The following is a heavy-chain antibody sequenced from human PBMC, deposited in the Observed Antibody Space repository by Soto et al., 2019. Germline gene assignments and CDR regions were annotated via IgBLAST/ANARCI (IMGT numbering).Heavy chain of an antibody. V-gene: IGHV3-33*01. Sequence: QVQLVESGGGVVQPGRSLRLSCAASGFTFSTYGMHWVRQAPDKGLEWVAVIWYDGSNKYYADSVKGRFTISRDNSKNTLYLEMNSLRAEDTAVYYCARDLGYCTGGIFYPVGDNWGHGTLVTVSS. J-gene: IGHJ4*01. CDR2: IWYDGSNK. CDR1: GFTFSTYG. CDR3: ARDLGYCTGGIFYPVGDN. D-gene: IGHD2-8*02.